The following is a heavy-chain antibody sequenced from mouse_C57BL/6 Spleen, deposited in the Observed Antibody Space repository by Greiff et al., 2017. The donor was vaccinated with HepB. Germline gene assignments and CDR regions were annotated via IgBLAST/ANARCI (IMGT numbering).Heavy chain of an antibody. V-gene: IGHV1-74*01. CDR1: GYTFTSYC. D-gene: IGHD2-2*01. CDR2: IHPSDSDT. J-gene: IGHJ1*03. CDR3: DSFYCAYDGYFDV. Sequence: QVQLQQSGAELVKPGASVKLSCKASGYTFTSYCMHWVKQRPGQGLEWIGRIHPSDSDTNYNQKFKGKATLTVDKSSSTAYMQLSSLTSEDSAVYSCDSFYCAYDGYFDVWGKGTTVTVSS.